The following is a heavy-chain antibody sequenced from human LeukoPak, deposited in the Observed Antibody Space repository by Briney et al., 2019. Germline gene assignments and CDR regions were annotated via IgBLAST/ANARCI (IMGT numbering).Heavy chain of an antibody. V-gene: IGHV3-74*01. D-gene: IGHD2-15*01. CDR2: INSDGSST. Sequence: PGGSLRLSCAASGFTFSSYWMHWVRQAPGKGLVWVSRINSDGSSTSYADSVKGRFTISRDNAKNTLYLQMNSLRAEDTAVYYCARSRRHRGGGDCWGQGTLVTVSS. CDR1: GFTFSSYW. CDR3: ARSRRHRGGGDC. J-gene: IGHJ4*02.